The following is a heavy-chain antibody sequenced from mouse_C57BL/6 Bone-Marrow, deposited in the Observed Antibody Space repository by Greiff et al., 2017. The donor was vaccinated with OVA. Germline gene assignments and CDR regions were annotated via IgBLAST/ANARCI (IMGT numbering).Heavy chain of an antibody. CDR1: GYTFTSYW. D-gene: IGHD1-1*01. CDR3: AGSSYWYFDV. CDR2: IDPSDSYT. J-gene: IGHJ1*03. Sequence: VQLQQPGAELVRPGTSVKLSCKASGYTFTSYWMHWVKQRPGQGLEWIGVIDPSDSYTNYNQKFTGKATLTVDTSSSTAYMQLSSLTSEDSAVYYCAGSSYWYFDVWGTGTTVTVSS. V-gene: IGHV1-59*01.